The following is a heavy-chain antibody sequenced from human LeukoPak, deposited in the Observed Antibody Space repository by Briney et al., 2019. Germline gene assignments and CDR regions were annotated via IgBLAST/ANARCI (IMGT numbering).Heavy chain of an antibody. Sequence: SETLSLTCSVSGGLITTSIHYWAWIRPPPGKGLERIASIYYNGITYYNASLESRVTMSVDTSTNQFSLRLRSVSAADTSVYYCARQPTVKRGAVASNFDYWGRGTLVTVSS. J-gene: IGHJ4*02. CDR3: ARQPTVKRGAVASNFDY. CDR2: IYYNGIT. CDR1: GGLITTSIHY. D-gene: IGHD6-19*01. V-gene: IGHV4-39*01.